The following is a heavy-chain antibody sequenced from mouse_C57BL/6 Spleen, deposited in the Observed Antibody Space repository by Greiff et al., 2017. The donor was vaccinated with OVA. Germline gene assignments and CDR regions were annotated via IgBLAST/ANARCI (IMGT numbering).Heavy chain of an antibody. CDR1: GFTFSSYT. CDR3: ARHGGTVVAPVYFDY. V-gene: IGHV5-9*01. D-gene: IGHD1-1*01. J-gene: IGHJ2*01. Sequence: EVQLVESGGGLVKPGGSLKLSCAASGFTFSSYTMSWVRQTPEKRLEWVATIIGGGGNTYYPDSVKGRFTISRDNAKNTLYLQMSSLRSEDTALYYCARHGGTVVAPVYFDYWGQGTTLTVSS. CDR2: IIGGGGNT.